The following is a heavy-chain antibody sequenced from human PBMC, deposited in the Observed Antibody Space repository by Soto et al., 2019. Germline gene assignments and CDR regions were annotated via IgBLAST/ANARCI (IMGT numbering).Heavy chain of an antibody. J-gene: IGHJ5*02. D-gene: IGHD2-21*02. Sequence: QVQLVESGGGVVQPGRSLRLSCAASGFTFSSYGMHWVRQAPGKGLEWVAVISYDGSNKYYADSVKGRFTISRDNSKNTVYLQMNSLRVEDTAVYYCATLTRAGDENWFDPWGQGTLVTVSS. V-gene: IGHV3-30*03. CDR3: ATLTRAGDENWFDP. CDR1: GFTFSSYG. CDR2: ISYDGSNK.